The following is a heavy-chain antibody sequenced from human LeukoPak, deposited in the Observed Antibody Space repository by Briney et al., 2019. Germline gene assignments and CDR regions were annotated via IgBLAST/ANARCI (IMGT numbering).Heavy chain of an antibody. CDR1: GGSISSSNW. D-gene: IGHD3-10*01. Sequence: RSGTLSLTCVVSGGSISSSNWWSWVRPPPGKGLEGIGELYHRGSSNYNPSLKSRVTLSVDKSKNQFSLKLSSVSAADTAVYYCARMRVVRGVILDYWGQGTLVTVSS. CDR2: LYHRGSS. J-gene: IGHJ4*02. V-gene: IGHV4-4*02. CDR3: ARMRVVRGVILDY.